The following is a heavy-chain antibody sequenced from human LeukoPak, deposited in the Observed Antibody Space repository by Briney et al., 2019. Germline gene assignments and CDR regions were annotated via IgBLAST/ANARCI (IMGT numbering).Heavy chain of an antibody. J-gene: IGHJ3*02. CDR3: TTDSDTAMVTAAFDI. Sequence: PGGSLGLSCAASGFTFSNAWMSWVRQAPGKGLEWVGRIKSKTDGGTTDYAAPVKGRFTISRDDSKNTLYLQMNSLKTEDTAVYYCTTDSDTAMVTAAFDIWGQGTMVTVSS. D-gene: IGHD5-18*01. V-gene: IGHV3-15*01. CDR2: IKSKTDGGTT. CDR1: GFTFSNAW.